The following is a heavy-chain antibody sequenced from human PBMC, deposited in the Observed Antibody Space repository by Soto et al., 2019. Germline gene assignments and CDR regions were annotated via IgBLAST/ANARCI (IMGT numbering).Heavy chain of an antibody. J-gene: IGHJ4*02. Sequence: LRLSCAASGFTFNNYGMHWVRQAPGKGLEWVALIWYDGSNEYYIDSVKGRFTISRDDSRNTLSLQMNSLRPEDTAVYYCARALPPSMVRGFDYWGQGILVTVSS. D-gene: IGHD3-10*01. CDR2: IWYDGSNE. V-gene: IGHV3-33*01. CDR1: GFTFNNYG. CDR3: ARALPPSMVRGFDY.